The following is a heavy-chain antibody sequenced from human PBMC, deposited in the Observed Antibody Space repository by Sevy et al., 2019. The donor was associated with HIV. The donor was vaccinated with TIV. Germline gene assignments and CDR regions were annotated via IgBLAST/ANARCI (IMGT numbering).Heavy chain of an antibody. Sequence: GGSLRLSCAASGFTFSRYSMNWVRQAPGKGLEWVSYISSRRSTIYYAGSVKGRFTIARDNAKSSLYLQMNSLRDEDTAVYYCARDLIVVAPAPSAFDIWGQGTMVTVSS. D-gene: IGHD2-2*01. CDR3: ARDLIVVAPAPSAFDI. J-gene: IGHJ3*02. CDR1: GFTFSRYS. CDR2: ISSRRSTI. V-gene: IGHV3-48*02.